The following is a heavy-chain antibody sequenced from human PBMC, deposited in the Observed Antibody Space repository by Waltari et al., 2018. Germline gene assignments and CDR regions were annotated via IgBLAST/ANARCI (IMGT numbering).Heavy chain of an antibody. V-gene: IGHV4-38-2*02. Sequence: QVQLEDSGPGLVKPSETLSLTCNVSGYSITSGYHWGWIRQPPGKGLEWIGTVFHTGSTYRSPSLRSRVTISVDTSRNQFSLKLTSVTAADSAMYYCARDREKVMVGDAFDIWGQGTMVTVSS. CDR2: VFHTGST. D-gene: IGHD2-8*01. CDR3: ARDREKVMVGDAFDI. CDR1: GYSITSGYH. J-gene: IGHJ3*02.